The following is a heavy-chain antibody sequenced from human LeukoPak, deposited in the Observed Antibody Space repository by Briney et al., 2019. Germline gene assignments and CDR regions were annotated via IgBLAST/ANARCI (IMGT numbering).Heavy chain of an antibody. Sequence: SETLSLTCTVSGGSISSYYWSWIRQPPGKGLEWIGRIYTSGSTNYNPSLKSRVTMSVDTSKNQFSLKLSSVTAADTAVYYCARDLGGADWNYFWTQTAKSFDPWGQGTLVTVSS. J-gene: IGHJ5*02. D-gene: IGHD1-7*01. CDR1: GGSISSYY. CDR2: IYTSGST. CDR3: ARDLGGADWNYFWTQTAKSFDP. V-gene: IGHV4-4*07.